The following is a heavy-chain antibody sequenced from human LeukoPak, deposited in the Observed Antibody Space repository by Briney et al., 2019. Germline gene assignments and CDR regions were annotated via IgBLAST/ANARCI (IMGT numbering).Heavy chain of an antibody. V-gene: IGHV3-21*06. CDR2: ITGSGPYM. Sequence: GGSQRLSCAASGFTFSSYAMSWVRQAPGKGLEWVSSITGSGPYMLYADSVKHRFTISRDNTKNLLYLEMNSLRAEDTAMYFCVRDVGAVRGEVYFDYWGQGTLVTVSS. CDR1: GFTFSSYA. J-gene: IGHJ4*02. CDR3: VRDVGAVRGEVYFDY. D-gene: IGHD3-10*01.